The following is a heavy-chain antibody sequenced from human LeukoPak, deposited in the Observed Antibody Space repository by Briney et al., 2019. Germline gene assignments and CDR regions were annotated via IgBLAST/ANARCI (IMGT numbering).Heavy chain of an antibody. J-gene: IGHJ4*02. Sequence: ASVKVSCKVSGYTLTELSMHWVRQAPGKGLEWMGGFDPEDGETIYAQKFQGRVTMTEDTSTDTACMELSSLRSEDTAVYYCATAKATAAAGENFDYWGQGTLVTVSS. D-gene: IGHD6-13*01. CDR2: FDPEDGET. CDR1: GYTLTELS. CDR3: ATAKATAAAGENFDY. V-gene: IGHV1-24*01.